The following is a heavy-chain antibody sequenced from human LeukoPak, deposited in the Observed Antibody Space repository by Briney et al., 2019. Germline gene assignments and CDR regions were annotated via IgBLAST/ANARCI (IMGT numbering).Heavy chain of an antibody. D-gene: IGHD6-19*01. CDR3: ARQRSSGFFY. J-gene: IGHJ4*02. CDR1: GHTFTNYW. CDR2: IYPGDSDT. V-gene: IGHV5-51*01. Sequence: GESLKISCKGSGHTFTNYWIGWVRQMPGKGLEWMGIIYPGDSDTRYSPSFRGQVTISADKSISTAYLQWSSLKASDTAMYYCARQRSSGFFYWGQGTLVTVSS.